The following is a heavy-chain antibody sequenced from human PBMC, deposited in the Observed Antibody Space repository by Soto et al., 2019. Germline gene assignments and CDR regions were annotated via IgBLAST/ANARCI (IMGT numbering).Heavy chain of an antibody. CDR2: TYYRSKWYN. V-gene: IGHV6-1*01. D-gene: IGHD6-19*01. CDR3: ARVRLVGGWFLDAFDI. J-gene: IGHJ3*02. Sequence: PSQTLSLTCAISGDSVSSNSAAWNWIRQSPSRGLEWLGRTYYRSKWYNDYAVSVKSRITINPDTSKNQFSLQLNSVTPEDTAVYYCARVRLVGGWFLDAFDIWGQGTRVTVSS. CDR1: GDSVSSNSAA.